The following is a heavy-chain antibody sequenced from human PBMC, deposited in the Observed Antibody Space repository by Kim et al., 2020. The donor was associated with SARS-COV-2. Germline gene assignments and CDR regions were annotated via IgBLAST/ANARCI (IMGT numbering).Heavy chain of an antibody. CDR1: GGSLSSSSYY. D-gene: IGHD6-19*01. CDR3: ASHERDSSGWYDAFYY. J-gene: IGHJ6*01. V-gene: IGHV4-39*01. CDR2: AYYIGNT. Sequence: SETLSLTCTVSGGSLSSSSYYWGWIRQPPGKGLEWIGTAYYIGNTYYNPSLKRRVTISVDKSKNKFSLKLGYVTAADKAADYYASHERDSSGWYDAFYY.